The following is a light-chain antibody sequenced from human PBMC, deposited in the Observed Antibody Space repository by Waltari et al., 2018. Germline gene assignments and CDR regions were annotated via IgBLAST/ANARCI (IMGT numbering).Light chain of an antibody. V-gene: IGKV3-20*01. J-gene: IGKJ1*01. CDR1: QSVSNY. Sequence: VILTQSPATLSLSPGESATLSCRASQSVSNYLAWYQQKPGQAPRLLIYNTSSRATGIPDRFIGSGSGTEFTLTISSLEPEDFAVYYCQKYNTSPWTFGQGTKVEIK. CDR2: NTS. CDR3: QKYNTSPWT.